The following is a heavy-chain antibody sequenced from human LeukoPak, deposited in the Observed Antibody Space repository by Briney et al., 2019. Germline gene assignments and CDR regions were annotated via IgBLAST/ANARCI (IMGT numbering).Heavy chain of an antibody. J-gene: IGHJ4*02. V-gene: IGHV4-39*07. CDR2: FYYTGST. D-gene: IGHD5-12*01. CDR3: ARASGYAEVEY. CDR1: GGPISSSAYY. Sequence: PSETLSLTCSVSGGPISSSAYYWGWIRQPPGKGLEWIGTFYYTGSTYYTPSLKRRVTISVDTSKNQFSLMLSSVTAADTAVYYCARASGYAEVEYWGQGTLVTVSS.